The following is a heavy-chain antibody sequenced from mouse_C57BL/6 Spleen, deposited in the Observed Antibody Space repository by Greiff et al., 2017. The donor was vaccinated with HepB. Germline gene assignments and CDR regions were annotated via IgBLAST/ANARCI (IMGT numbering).Heavy chain of an antibody. CDR1: GYTFTSYW. CDR3: ARSTSYYFDD. V-gene: IGHV1-69*01. CDR2: IDPSDSYT. Sequence: QVQLQQPGAELVMPGASVKLSCKASGYTFTSYWMHWVKQRPGQGLEWIGEIDPSDSYTNYNQKFKGKSTLTVDKSASTAYMQLSSLTSEDSAVYYWARSTSYYFDDWGQGTTLTVSS. J-gene: IGHJ2*01.